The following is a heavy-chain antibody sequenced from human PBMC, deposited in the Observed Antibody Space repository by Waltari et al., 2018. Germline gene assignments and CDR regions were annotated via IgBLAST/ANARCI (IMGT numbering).Heavy chain of an antibody. J-gene: IGHJ4*02. V-gene: IGHV1-24*01. D-gene: IGHD3-10*01. CDR2: FDPEDGET. CDR3: ATILRFGELWAALDY. Sequence: QVQLVQSGAEVKKPGASVKVSCKVSGYTLTELSMHWVRQAPGKGLEWMGGFDPEDGETSYAQKFQGRVTMTEDTSTDTAYMELSSLRSEDTAVYYGATILRFGELWAALDYWGQGTLVTVSS. CDR1: GYTLTELS.